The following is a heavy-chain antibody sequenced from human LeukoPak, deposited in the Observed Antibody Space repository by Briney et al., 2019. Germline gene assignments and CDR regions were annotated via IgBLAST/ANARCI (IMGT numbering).Heavy chain of an antibody. CDR3: ARDKLDDDILTGHYYYYMDV. J-gene: IGHJ6*03. V-gene: IGHV4-30-2*01. Sequence: SETLSLTCTVSGGSISSGGYYWSWIRQPPGKGLEWIGYIYHSGSTYYNPSLKSRVTISVDRSKNQFSLKLSSVTAADTAVYYCARDKLDDDILTGHYYYYMDVWGKGTTVTVSS. CDR2: IYHSGST. CDR1: GGSISSGGYY. D-gene: IGHD3-9*01.